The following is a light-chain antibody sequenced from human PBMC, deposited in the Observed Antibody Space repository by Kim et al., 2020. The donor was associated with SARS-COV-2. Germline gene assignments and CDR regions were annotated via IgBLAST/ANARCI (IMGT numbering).Light chain of an antibody. CDR2: GAS. CDR1: QSVSNKY. J-gene: IGKJ1*01. CDR3: QQYGGSPWT. V-gene: IGKV3-20*01. Sequence: SPGERATLSCRASQSVSNKYLAWYQQKPGQAPSLLIYGASSRATGLPDRFSGSGSGTDFTLTISRLEPEDFAVYYCQQYGGSPWTFGQGTKVDIK.